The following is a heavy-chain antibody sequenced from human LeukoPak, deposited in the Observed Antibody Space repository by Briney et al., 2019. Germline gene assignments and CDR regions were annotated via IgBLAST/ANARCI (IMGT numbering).Heavy chain of an antibody. CDR3: ARDRGYCSSTSCYEGGFWFDP. V-gene: IGHV1-69*05. CDR1: GGTFSSYA. J-gene: IGHJ5*02. CDR2: IIPIFGTA. Sequence: SVKVSCKASGGTFSSYAISWVRQAPGQGLEWMGRIIPIFGTANYAQKFQGRVTMTRDTSISTAYMELSRLRSDDTAVYYCARDRGYCSSTSCYEGGFWFDPWGQGTLVTVSS. D-gene: IGHD2-2*01.